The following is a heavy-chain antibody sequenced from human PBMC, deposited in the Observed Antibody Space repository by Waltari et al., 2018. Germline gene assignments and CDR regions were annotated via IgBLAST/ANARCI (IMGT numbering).Heavy chain of an antibody. V-gene: IGHV3-7*01. CDR2: IKEDGSET. Sequence: EVQLVESGGGLVQPGGSLKLSCAASGFTFSAHWMAWVRQAPGKGLEWLASIKEDGSETYCADSRKGRRTISRDNVNNSLYLQMNGLRAEDTAVYHCTRNALYYETNGPQRGGEYWGQGTLVTVSS. J-gene: IGHJ4*02. D-gene: IGHD3-22*01. CDR1: GFTFSAHW. CDR3: TRNALYYETNGPQRGGEY.